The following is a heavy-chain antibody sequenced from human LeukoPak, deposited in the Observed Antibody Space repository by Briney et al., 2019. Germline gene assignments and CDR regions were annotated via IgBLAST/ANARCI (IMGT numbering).Heavy chain of an antibody. V-gene: IGHV1-24*01. Sequence: ASVKVSSKVSGYTLTELSMHWERQAPGKGLGWMGGFDPEDGETIYTQKFQGRVTMTEDTSTDTAYMELTSLRSEDTAVYYCATYSKLYESGRLVFGHWGQGTLVTVSS. CDR1: GYTLTELS. CDR2: FDPEDGET. D-gene: IGHD3-9*01. J-gene: IGHJ4*02. CDR3: ATYSKLYESGRLVFGH.